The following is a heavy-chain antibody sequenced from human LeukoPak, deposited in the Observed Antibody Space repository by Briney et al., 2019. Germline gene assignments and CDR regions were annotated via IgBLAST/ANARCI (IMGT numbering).Heavy chain of an antibody. J-gene: IGHJ4*02. V-gene: IGHV3-23*01. CDR1: GFTFSSYA. D-gene: IGHD3-10*01. CDR3: AKVGSGSFSGY. CDR2: ISGSGGST. Sequence: GGSLRLSCAASGFTFSSYAMSWVRQAPGKGLEWVSAISGSGGSTYYADSVKGQFTISRDNSKNTLYLQMNSLRAEDTAVYYCAKVGSGSFSGYWGQGTLVTVSS.